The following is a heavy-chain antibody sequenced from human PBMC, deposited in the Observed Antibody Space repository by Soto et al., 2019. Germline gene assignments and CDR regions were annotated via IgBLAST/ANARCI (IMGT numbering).Heavy chain of an antibody. CDR2: INAHNDNT. CDR3: ARDLDEYYYDSTGYSH. D-gene: IGHD3-22*01. V-gene: IGHV1-18*04. CDR1: GYTFTNYG. Sequence: ASVKVSCKASGYTFTNYGIVWVRQAPGQGLEWMGWINAHNDNTKYAQKFQGRVTMTTDTSTSTAYMELRSLRSDDTAVYYCARDLDEYYYDSTGYSHWGQGSLVTVSS. J-gene: IGHJ1*01.